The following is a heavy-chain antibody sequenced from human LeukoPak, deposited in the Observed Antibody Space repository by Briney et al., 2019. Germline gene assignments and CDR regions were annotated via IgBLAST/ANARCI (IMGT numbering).Heavy chain of an antibody. CDR1: GFTFSSYG. V-gene: IGHV3-30*18. CDR2: ISYDGSNK. Sequence: GGSLRLSCAASGFTFSSYGMHWVRQAPGKGLEWVAVISYDGSNKYYADSVKGRFTISRDNSKNTLYLQMNSLRAEDTAVYYCAKDLGVRGVIINPTLDYWGQGTLVTVSS. D-gene: IGHD3-10*01. J-gene: IGHJ4*02. CDR3: AKDLGVRGVIINPTLDY.